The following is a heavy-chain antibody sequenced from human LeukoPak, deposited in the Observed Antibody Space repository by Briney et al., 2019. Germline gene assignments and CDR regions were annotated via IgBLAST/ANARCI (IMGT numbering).Heavy chain of an antibody. V-gene: IGHV3-23*01. CDR1: GLTFSSYG. CDR2: ISGSGGST. D-gene: IGHD6-19*01. Sequence: GGSLRLSCAASGLTFSSYGMSWVRQAPGKGLEWVSAISGSGGSTYYADSVKGRFTISRDNSKNTLYLQMNSLRAEDTAVYYCAKRYSSGWWDDYWGQGTLVTVSS. J-gene: IGHJ4*02. CDR3: AKRYSSGWWDDY.